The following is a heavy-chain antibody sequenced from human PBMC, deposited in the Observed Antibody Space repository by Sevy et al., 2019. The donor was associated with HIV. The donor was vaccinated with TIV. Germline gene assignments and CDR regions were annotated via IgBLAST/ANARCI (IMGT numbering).Heavy chain of an antibody. J-gene: IGHJ4*02. Sequence: GGSLRLSCAASGFAFYEYSMSWIRQAPGKGLEWVATLSFGCGKINYADSVKGRFTISRDNSKNSFYLQMDNLRVEDTALYYCARAGFSRPHDYWGQGARVTVSS. CDR1: GFAFYEYS. CDR2: LSFGCGKI. V-gene: IGHV3-23*01. D-gene: IGHD3-10*01. CDR3: ARAGFSRPHDY.